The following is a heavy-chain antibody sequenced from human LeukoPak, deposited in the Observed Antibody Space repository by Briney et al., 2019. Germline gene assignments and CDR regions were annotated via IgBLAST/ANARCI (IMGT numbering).Heavy chain of an antibody. Sequence: SETLSLTCAVYGGSFSGYYWSWIRQPPGKGLEWIGYIYYSGSTNYNPSLKSRVTISVDTSKNQFSLKLSSVTAADTAVYYCARRQLSNYYYYGMDVWGQGTTVTVSS. CDR1: GGSFSGYY. CDR2: IYYSGST. J-gene: IGHJ6*02. D-gene: IGHD1-1*01. V-gene: IGHV4-59*08. CDR3: ARRQLSNYYYYGMDV.